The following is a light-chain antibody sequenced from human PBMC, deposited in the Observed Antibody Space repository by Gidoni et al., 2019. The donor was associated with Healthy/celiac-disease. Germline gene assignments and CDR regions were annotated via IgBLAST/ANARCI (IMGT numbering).Light chain of an antibody. J-gene: IGKJ1*01. CDR3: QQRSNWSWT. Sequence: EIVLPQSPATLSLSPGERATLSCRASQSVSSYLAWYQQKPGQAPRLLIYDASNRATGIPARFSGSGSGTDFTLTISSLEPEDFAVYYCQQRSNWSWTFXQXTKVEIK. CDR2: DAS. CDR1: QSVSSY. V-gene: IGKV3-11*01.